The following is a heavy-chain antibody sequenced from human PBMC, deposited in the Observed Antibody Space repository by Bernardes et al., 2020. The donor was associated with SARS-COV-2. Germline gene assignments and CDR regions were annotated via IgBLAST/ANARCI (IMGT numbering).Heavy chain of an antibody. D-gene: IGHD5-12*01. CDR2: ISAYNGNT. CDR1: GYTFTSYG. CDR3: ARVSPPWGVATIYYYYGMDV. J-gene: IGHJ6*02. V-gene: IGHV1-18*01. Sequence: ASVKVSCKASGYTFTSYGISWVRQAPGQGLEWMGWISAYNGNTNYAQKLQGRVTMTTDTSTSTAYMELRSLRSDDTAVYYCARVSPPWGVATIYYYYGMDVWGQGTTVTVSS.